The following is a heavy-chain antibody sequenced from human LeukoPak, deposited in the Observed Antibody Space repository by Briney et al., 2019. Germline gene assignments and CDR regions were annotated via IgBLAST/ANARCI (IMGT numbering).Heavy chain of an antibody. D-gene: IGHD3-10*02. CDR3: AELGITMIGDV. J-gene: IGHJ6*04. CDR2: TSSSDAGT. CDR1: GFPLSSHA. V-gene: IGHV3-23*01. Sequence: QAGGSLRLSCAASGFPLSSHAMSWVRQAPGKGLEWVSATSSSDAGTYYADSVRGRFTISRDNSKNTLYLQMNSLRAEDTAVYYCAELGITMIGDVWGKGTTVTVSS.